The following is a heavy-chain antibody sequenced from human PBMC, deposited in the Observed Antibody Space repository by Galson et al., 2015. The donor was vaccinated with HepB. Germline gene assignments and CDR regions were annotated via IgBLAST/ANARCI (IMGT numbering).Heavy chain of an antibody. V-gene: IGHV3-30*18. CDR1: GLTFSTYA. J-gene: IGHJ4*02. CDR2: ISYDGSNQ. Sequence: SLRLSCAASGLTFSTYAMHWVRRAPGKGLEWVAVISYDGSNQYYLDSVKGRFTISRDNSRNTLYLQMNSLRREDTAVYYCAKDREGYPDYIWGSYLLDNWGQGTHVTVSS. CDR3: AKDREGYPDYIWGSYLLDN. D-gene: IGHD3-16*02.